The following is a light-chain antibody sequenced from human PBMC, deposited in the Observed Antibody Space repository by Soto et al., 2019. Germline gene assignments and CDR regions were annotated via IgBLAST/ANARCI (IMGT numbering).Light chain of an antibody. V-gene: IGKV3-20*01. CDR2: GAS. Sequence: EIVFTQSPGTLSLSPGERATLSCRASQSVSSSYLAWYQQKPGQAPRLVIYGASSRETGIPDRFSGSGSGTEFTLTISRLEPEDFAVYDCQQYGSSTLTFGGGTKVDIK. J-gene: IGKJ4*01. CDR3: QQYGSSTLT. CDR1: QSVSSSY.